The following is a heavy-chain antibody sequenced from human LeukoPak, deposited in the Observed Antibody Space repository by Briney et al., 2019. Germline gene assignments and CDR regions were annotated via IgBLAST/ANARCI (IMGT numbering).Heavy chain of an antibody. J-gene: IGHJ3*02. CDR2: IYYSGST. Sequence: SETLSLTCTVSGGSISSSSYYRGWIRQPPGKGLEWIGSIYYSGSTYYNPSLKSRVTISVDTSKNQFSLKLSSVTAADTAVYYCAREGARWEPSFSAFDIWGQGTMVTVSS. D-gene: IGHD1-26*01. CDR1: GGSISSSSYY. CDR3: AREGARWEPSFSAFDI. V-gene: IGHV4-39*02.